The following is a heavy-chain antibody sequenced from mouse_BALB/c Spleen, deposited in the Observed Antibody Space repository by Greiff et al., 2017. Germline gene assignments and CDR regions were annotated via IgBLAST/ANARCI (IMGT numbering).Heavy chain of an antibody. CDR3: ASYGYSGYWYFDV. D-gene: IGHD2-2*01. Sequence: VQLQQSGAELVRSGASVKLSCTASGFNIKDYYMHWVKQRPEQGLEWIGWIDPENGDTEYAPKFQGKATMTADTSSNTAYLQLSSLTSEDTAVYYCASYGYSGYWYFDVWGAGTTVTVSS. V-gene: IGHV14-4*02. CDR1: GFNIKDYY. J-gene: IGHJ1*01. CDR2: IDPENGDT.